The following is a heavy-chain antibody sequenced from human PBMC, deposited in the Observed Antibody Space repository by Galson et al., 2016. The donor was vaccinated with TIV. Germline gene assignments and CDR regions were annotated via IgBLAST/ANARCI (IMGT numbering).Heavy chain of an antibody. J-gene: IGHJ4*02. CDR1: GFIFSNAW. CDR3: TTELGYCSCGYCYYFDL. CDR2: IKSNFDGGTT. Sequence: SLRLSCAASGFIFSNAWMSWVRQAPGKGLEWVGRIKSNFDGGTTDYAAPVKGRFTISRHDSKNTLFLQMNRLKTEDTAVYYCTTELGYCSCGYCYYFDLWGQGTLVTVSS. V-gene: IGHV3-15*01. D-gene: IGHD2-15*01.